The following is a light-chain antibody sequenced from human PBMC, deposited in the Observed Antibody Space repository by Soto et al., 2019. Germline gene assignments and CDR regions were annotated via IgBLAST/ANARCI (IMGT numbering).Light chain of an antibody. V-gene: IGLV1-51*01. Sequence: QSVLTQPPSVSAAPGQKVTISCSGSSSNIGYNYVSWYQQLPGTAPKLLIYDNNKRPSGIPDRFSGSKSGTSATLGITGLQTGDEADYYCGTWDSSLSALVVFGGGTKLTVL. CDR1: SSNIGYNY. CDR2: DNN. CDR3: GTWDSSLSALVV. J-gene: IGLJ2*01.